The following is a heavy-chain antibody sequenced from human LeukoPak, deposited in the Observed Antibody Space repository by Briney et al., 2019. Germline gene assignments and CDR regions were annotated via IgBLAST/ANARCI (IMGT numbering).Heavy chain of an antibody. D-gene: IGHD4-17*01. CDR2: IYTSGST. Sequence: TPSETLSLTCTVSGGSISSYYWSWIRQPAGKGLEWLGRIYTSGSTNYNPSLKSRVTMSVDTSKNQFSLKLSSVTAADTAVYYCAREGDMTTVTTGWFDPWGQGTLVTVSS. V-gene: IGHV4-4*07. CDR3: AREGDMTTVTTGWFDP. J-gene: IGHJ5*02. CDR1: GGSISSYY.